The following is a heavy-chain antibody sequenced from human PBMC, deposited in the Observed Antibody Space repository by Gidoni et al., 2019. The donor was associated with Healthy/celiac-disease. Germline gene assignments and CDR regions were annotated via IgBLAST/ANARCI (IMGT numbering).Heavy chain of an antibody. J-gene: IGHJ4*02. CDR2: IYYSGST. Sequence: QLQLQGSGPGLVKPSETLSLTCTVSGGSFSSGRYYWGWSRQPPGKGLEWIGSIYYSGSTYYNPSLKSRVTISVDTSKNQFSLKLSSVTAADTAVYYCARWGPSWGSVLDFFDYWGQGTLVTVSS. CDR1: GGSFSSGRYY. CDR3: ARWGPSWGSVLDFFDY. D-gene: IGHD7-27*01. V-gene: IGHV4-39*01.